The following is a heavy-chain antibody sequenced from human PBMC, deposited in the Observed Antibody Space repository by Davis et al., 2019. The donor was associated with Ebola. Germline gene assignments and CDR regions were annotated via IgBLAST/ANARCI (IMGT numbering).Heavy chain of an antibody. CDR1: GGSFSSYY. CDR3: AKYSREYYYGSGSYSNWFDP. J-gene: IGHJ5*02. V-gene: IGHV4-59*08. D-gene: IGHD3-10*01. CDR2: MYYTGST. Sequence: MPSETLSLTCAVYGGSFSSYYWSWIRQSPGKGLEWIGYMYYTGSTNYNPSLTSRVTMSQDTSKNQFSLKLSSVTAADTAMYYCAKYSREYYYGSGSYSNWFDPWGQGTLVTVSS.